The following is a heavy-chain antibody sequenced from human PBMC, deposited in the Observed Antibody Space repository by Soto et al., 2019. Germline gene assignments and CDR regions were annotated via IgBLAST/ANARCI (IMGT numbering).Heavy chain of an antibody. CDR2: INHSGST. CDR1: GGSFSGYY. CDR3: ARAYCSRGSCSPAYFDN. D-gene: IGHD2-15*01. J-gene: IGHJ4*02. Sequence: SETLSLTCAVYGGSFSGYYWSWIRQPPGKGLEWIGEINHSGSTNYNPSLKSRVTISVDTSKNQFSLKLSSVTAADTAVYYCARAYCSRGSCSPAYFDNWGQGTLVTVSS. V-gene: IGHV4-34*01.